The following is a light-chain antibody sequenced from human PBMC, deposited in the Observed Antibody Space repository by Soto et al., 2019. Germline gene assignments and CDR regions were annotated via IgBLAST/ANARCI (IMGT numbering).Light chain of an antibody. V-gene: IGKV1-27*01. CDR3: QKYNFAPFT. J-gene: IGKJ3*01. CDR2: AAS. CDR1: QDIRNY. Sequence: DIQLTQSPSSLSASVGDRVTLICRASQDIRNYLCWYQQKPGTAPKLLVYAASTLQSGVPSRFSGSGSETDFTHTINSLQPEDVATYYCQKYNFAPFTFGPGTKVEI.